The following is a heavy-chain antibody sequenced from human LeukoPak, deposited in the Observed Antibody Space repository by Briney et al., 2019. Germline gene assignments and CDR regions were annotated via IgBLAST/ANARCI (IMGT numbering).Heavy chain of an antibody. V-gene: IGHV1-18*01. Sequence: ASVKVSCKASGYTFTSYGISWVRQAPGQGLEWMGWISAYNGNTNYAQKLQGRVTMTTDTSTSTAYMELRSLRSDDTAVYYCAREYDFWSGRNWFDPWGQGTLVTVSS. D-gene: IGHD3-3*01. CDR2: ISAYNGNT. CDR3: AREYDFWSGRNWFDP. J-gene: IGHJ5*02. CDR1: GYTFTSYG.